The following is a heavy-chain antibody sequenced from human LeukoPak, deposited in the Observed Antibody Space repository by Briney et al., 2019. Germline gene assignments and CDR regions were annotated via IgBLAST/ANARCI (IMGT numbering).Heavy chain of an antibody. CDR1: VLDLRKSW. CDR3: TSWGDTWGLDF. J-gene: IGHJ4*02. D-gene: IGHD7-27*01. Sequence: GGSLRLSRAASVLDLRKSWMTSVRQAPGRGLEWVANIKDDGSEKYYVDSVKGRFTISRDNAKNSLYLQMNSLSAEDAAVYYCTSWGDTWGLDFWGQGILVSVSS. CDR2: IKDDGSEK. V-gene: IGHV3-7*01.